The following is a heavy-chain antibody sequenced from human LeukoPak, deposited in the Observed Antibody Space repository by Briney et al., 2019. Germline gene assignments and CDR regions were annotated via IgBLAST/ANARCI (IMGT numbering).Heavy chain of an antibody. V-gene: IGHV4-59*06. CDR2: IYYSGST. CDR3: ARDYGGNGGMDV. Sequence: SETLSLTCTVSGGSINNYYWSWIRQHPGKGLEWIGYIYYSGSTYYNPSLKSRVTISVDTSKNQFSLKLSSVTAADTAVYYCARDYGGNGGMDVWGKGTTVTVSS. D-gene: IGHD4-23*01. CDR1: GGSINNYY. J-gene: IGHJ6*03.